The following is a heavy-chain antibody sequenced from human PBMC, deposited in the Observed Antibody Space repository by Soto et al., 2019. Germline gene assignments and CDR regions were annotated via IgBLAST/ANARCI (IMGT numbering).Heavy chain of an antibody. V-gene: IGHV4-34*01. CDR2: INYYGNT. CDR1: SESFSRYS. CDR3: AKKHYSGFDY. J-gene: IGHJ4*02. Sequence: QVQLQQWGTGLLKPAETLSLTCAVYSESFSRYSWTWIRQPPSKGLEWIGEINYYGNTVSNPSLKSRVTMSIDTSKMQLSLKLTSLTAADTAVYYCAKKHYSGFDYWGQGSLVTVSS. D-gene: IGHD1-26*01.